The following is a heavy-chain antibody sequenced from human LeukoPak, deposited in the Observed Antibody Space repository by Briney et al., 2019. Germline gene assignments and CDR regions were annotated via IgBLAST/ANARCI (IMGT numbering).Heavy chain of an antibody. Sequence: PSETLSLTCTVSGGSISSSSYYWGWIRQPPGKGLEWIGSIYYSGSTYYNPSLKSRVTISVDTSKNQFSLKLSSVTAADTAVYYCARETRSINWGSEGDYWGQGTLVTVSS. V-gene: IGHV4-39*07. D-gene: IGHD7-27*01. CDR1: GGSISSSSYY. CDR3: ARETRSINWGSEGDY. CDR2: IYYSGST. J-gene: IGHJ4*02.